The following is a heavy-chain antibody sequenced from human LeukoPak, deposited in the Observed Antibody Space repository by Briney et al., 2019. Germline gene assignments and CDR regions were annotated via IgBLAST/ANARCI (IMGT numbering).Heavy chain of an antibody. V-gene: IGHV4-34*01. CDR1: GGSLSGYY. Sequence: PSETLSLTCAVYGGSLSGYYWSWIRQPPGKGLEWIGEINHSGSTNYNPSLKSRVTISVDTSKNQFSLKLSSVTAADTAVYYCARGKDDSSGYYYDSDYWGQGTLVTVSS. D-gene: IGHD3-22*01. CDR3: ARGKDDSSGYYYDSDY. CDR2: INHSGST. J-gene: IGHJ4*02.